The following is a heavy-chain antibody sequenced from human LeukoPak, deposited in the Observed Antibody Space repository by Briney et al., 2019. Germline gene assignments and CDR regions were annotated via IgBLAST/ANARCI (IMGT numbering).Heavy chain of an antibody. Sequence: PLETLSLTCTVSGGSISSHYWTWIRQPAGKGLEWIGRIYTTGSTNYNPSLNSRVTMSVDMSKNQFSLKLSSVTAADTAVYYCAREGSWYDYWGQGTLVTVSS. J-gene: IGHJ4*02. CDR1: GGSISSHY. CDR2: IYTTGST. V-gene: IGHV4-4*07. D-gene: IGHD2-15*01. CDR3: AREGSWYDY.